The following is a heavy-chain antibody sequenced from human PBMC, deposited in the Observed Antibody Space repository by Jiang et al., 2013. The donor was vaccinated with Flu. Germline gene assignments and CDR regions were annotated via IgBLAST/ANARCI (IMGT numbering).Heavy chain of an antibody. J-gene: IGHJ6*02. V-gene: IGHV4-31*03. Sequence: KPSQTLSLTCSVSGGSIRSGGYYWSWIRQNPGKGLEWIGYXFYSGTTSYNPSLQSRVTISVDTSKNQFSLTLSAVTAADTAVYYCAREESIMVRGVNGMDVWGQGTTVTVSS. CDR2: XFYSGTT. CDR1: GGSIRSGGYY. CDR3: AREESIMVRGVNGMDV. D-gene: IGHD3-10*01.